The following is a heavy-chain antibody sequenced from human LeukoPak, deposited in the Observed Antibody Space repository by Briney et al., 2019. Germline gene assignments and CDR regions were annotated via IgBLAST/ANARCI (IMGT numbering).Heavy chain of an antibody. Sequence: ASVRVSCKASGYAFISYDINWVRQAPGQGLEWMGWMNPNSGNTGYAQKFQGRVTMTRNTSISTAYMELSSLRSEDTAVYYCARGSRGTAMVTYYWGQGTLVTVSS. CDR3: ARGSRGTAMVTYY. J-gene: IGHJ4*02. V-gene: IGHV1-8*01. CDR2: MNPNSGNT. CDR1: GYAFISYD. D-gene: IGHD5-18*01.